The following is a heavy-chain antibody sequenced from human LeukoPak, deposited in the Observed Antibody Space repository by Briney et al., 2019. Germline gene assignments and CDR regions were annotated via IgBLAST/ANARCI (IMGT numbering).Heavy chain of an antibody. J-gene: IGHJ5*02. Sequence: SETLSLTCTVSGGSISSYYWSWIRQPAGKGLEWIGRIYTSGSTNYNPSLKSRVTMSVDTSKNQFSLKLSSVTAADTAVYYCARDSSTVTTWDSGSSWFDPWGQGTLVTVSS. CDR3: ARDSSTVTTWDSGSSWFDP. V-gene: IGHV4-4*07. D-gene: IGHD4-17*01. CDR1: GGSISSYY. CDR2: IYTSGST.